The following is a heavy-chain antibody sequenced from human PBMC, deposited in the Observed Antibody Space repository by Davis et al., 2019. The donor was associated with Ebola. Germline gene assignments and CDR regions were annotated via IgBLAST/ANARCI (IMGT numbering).Heavy chain of an antibody. V-gene: IGHV5-51*01. CDR2: TYPRDSDT. Sequence: KVSCKDFGFTFTNYWIAWVRQMPGKGLECMGVTYPRDSDTRYSPSFQGQVTISADKSINTAYLQWSSLKASDTAMYYCARVASLVSSTRGFDSWGQGTLVTVSS. D-gene: IGHD2-2*01. J-gene: IGHJ4*02. CDR3: ARVASLVSSTRGFDS. CDR1: GFTFTNYW.